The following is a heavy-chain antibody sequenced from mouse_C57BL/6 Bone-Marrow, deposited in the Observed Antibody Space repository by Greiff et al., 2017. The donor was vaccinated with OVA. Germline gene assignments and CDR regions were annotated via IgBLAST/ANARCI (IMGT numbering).Heavy chain of an antibody. D-gene: IGHD2-2*01. CDR3: AREDDGYEPYYAMDY. CDR1: GYTFTSYW. V-gene: IGHV1-50*01. Sequence: QVQLQQPGAELVKPGASVKLSCKASGYTFTSYWMQWVKQRPGQGLEWIGEIDPSDSYTNYNQKFKGKATLTVDTSSSTAYMQLSSLTSEDSAVYYCAREDDGYEPYYAMDYWGQGTSVTVSS. CDR2: IDPSDSYT. J-gene: IGHJ4*01.